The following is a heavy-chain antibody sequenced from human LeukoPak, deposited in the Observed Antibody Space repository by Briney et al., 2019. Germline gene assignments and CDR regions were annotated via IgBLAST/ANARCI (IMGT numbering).Heavy chain of an antibody. V-gene: IGHV3-23*01. CDR1: GFSFSNYA. Sequence: GGSLRLSCAASGFSFSNYAMSWVRQAPGKGLEWVSAISDSGGITYYADSVKGRFTISRDNSKNTLYLQMDSLRAEDTAVYYCAKGAYCRSATCYEGYYHYYMDVWGKGTTVTVSS. D-gene: IGHD2-2*01. J-gene: IGHJ6*03. CDR2: ISDSGGIT. CDR3: AKGAYCRSATCYEGYYHYYMDV.